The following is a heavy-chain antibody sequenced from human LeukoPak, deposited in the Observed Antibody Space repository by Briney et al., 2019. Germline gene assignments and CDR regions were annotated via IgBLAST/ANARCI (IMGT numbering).Heavy chain of an antibody. V-gene: IGHV1-69*13. D-gene: IGHD3-3*01. Sequence: SVKVSCKASGGTFSSYAISWVRQAPGQGLEWMGGIIPIFGTANYAQKFQGRVTITANESTSTAYMELSSLRSEDTAVYYCARDEPLRFLEWLSGYYYYMDVWGKGTTVTVSS. J-gene: IGHJ6*03. CDR2: IIPIFGTA. CDR3: ARDEPLRFLEWLSGYYYYMDV. CDR1: GGTFSSYA.